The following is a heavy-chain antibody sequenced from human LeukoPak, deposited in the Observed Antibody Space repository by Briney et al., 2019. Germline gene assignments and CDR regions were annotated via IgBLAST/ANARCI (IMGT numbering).Heavy chain of an antibody. V-gene: IGHV4-30-4*02. CDR3: ARPYYYDSRIDP. CDR1: GGSISSGDYY. Sequence: SETLSLTCTVSGGSISSGDYYWSWIRQPPGKGREWIAYMYYSGSTYYNPSLKSRVTMSADTSKNQLSLKLSSVTAADTAVYYCARPYYYDSRIDPWGQGILVTVSS. D-gene: IGHD3-22*01. J-gene: IGHJ5*02. CDR2: MYYSGST.